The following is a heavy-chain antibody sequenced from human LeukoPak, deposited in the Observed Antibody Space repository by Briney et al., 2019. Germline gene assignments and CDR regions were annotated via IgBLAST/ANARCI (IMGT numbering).Heavy chain of an antibody. CDR2: IDPSDSYA. D-gene: IGHD2-2*01. Sequence: KPGESLKISCKGSGYSFTSYWISWVRQMPGKGLEWMGRIDPSDSYANYSPSFQGHVTISADKSISTAYLQWNSLEASDTAMYYCARHARYCGTTSCYFKSWGQGTLVTVSS. V-gene: IGHV5-10-1*01. J-gene: IGHJ5*02. CDR1: GYSFTSYW. CDR3: ARHARYCGTTSCYFKS.